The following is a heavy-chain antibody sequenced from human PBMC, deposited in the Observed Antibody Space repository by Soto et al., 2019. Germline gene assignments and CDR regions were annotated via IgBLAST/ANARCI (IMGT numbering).Heavy chain of an antibody. CDR1: GFTFSSYA. J-gene: IGHJ6*02. CDR3: AKAVYVIGSSSVLNGMDV. V-gene: IGHV3-23*01. D-gene: IGHD6-6*01. CDR2: ISGSGGST. Sequence: GGSLRLSCAASGFTFSSYAMSWVRQAPGKGLEWVSAISGSGGSTYYADSVKGRFTISRDNSKNTLYLQMNSLRAEDTAVYYCAKAVYVIGSSSVLNGMDVWGQGTTVTVSS.